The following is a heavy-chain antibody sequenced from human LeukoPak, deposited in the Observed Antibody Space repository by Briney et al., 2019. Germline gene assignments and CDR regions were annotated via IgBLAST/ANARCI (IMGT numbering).Heavy chain of an antibody. CDR2: ISYDGSNK. CDR1: GFTFSSYG. J-gene: IGHJ4*02. CDR3: AREKPFYDSSGYYYPIAFDY. D-gene: IGHD3-22*01. Sequence: GGSLRLSCAASGFTFSSYGMHWVRQAPGKGLEWVAVISYDGSNKYYADSVKGRFTISRDNSKNTLYLQMNSLRAEDTAFYYRAREKPFYDSSGYYYPIAFDYWGQGTLVTVSS. V-gene: IGHV3-30*03.